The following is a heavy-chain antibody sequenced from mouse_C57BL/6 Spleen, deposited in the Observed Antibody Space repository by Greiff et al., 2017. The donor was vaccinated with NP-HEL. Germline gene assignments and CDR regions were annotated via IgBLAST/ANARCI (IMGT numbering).Heavy chain of an antibody. CDR1: GYTFTSYW. Sequence: VQLQQSGAELVRPGSSVKLSCKASGYTFTSYWMDWVKQRPGQDLEWIGNIYPSDSETHYNQKFKDKATLTVDKSSSTAYMQLSSLTSEDSAVYYCARRVYYDYDGAWFAYWGQGTLVTVSA. CDR3: ARRVYYDYDGAWFAY. V-gene: IGHV1-61*01. CDR2: IYPSDSET. J-gene: IGHJ3*01. D-gene: IGHD2-4*01.